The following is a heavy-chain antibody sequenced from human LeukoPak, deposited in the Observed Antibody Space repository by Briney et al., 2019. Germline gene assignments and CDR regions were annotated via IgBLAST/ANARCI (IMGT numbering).Heavy chain of an antibody. D-gene: IGHD6-13*01. Sequence: PGGSLRLSCAASGFTFSNYDLHWVRQATGKGLEWVSAIGTAGDTYYPGSVKGRFTVSRENAKNSLYLQMTTLRAGDTAVYYCARRQPVVAATDPDWYFDLWGRGTLVTVPS. CDR1: GFTFSNYD. V-gene: IGHV3-13*04. CDR2: IGTAGDT. CDR3: ARRQPVVAATDPDWYFDL. J-gene: IGHJ2*01.